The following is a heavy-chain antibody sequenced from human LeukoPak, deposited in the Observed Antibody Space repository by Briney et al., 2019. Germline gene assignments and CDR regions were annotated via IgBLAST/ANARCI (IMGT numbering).Heavy chain of an antibody. D-gene: IGHD1-26*01. Sequence: SETLSLTCTVSGGSVRGSIYYWGWIRQPPGKGLEWIGSIYYSGSTYYNPSLKSRVTISVDTSKNQFSLKLSSVTAADTAVYYCARAGGTYSGSYIGAFDIWGQGTMVTVSS. CDR2: IYYSGST. J-gene: IGHJ3*02. CDR1: GGSVRGSIYY. CDR3: ARAGGTYSGSYIGAFDI. V-gene: IGHV4-39*01.